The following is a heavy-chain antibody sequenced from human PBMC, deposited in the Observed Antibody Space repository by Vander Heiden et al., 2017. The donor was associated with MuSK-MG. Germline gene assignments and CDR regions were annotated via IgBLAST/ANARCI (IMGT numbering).Heavy chain of an antibody. CDR3: ARAPRGSYYYGMDV. CDR1: GGSISSYY. Sequence: QVQLQESGPGLVKPSETLSLTCPVSGGSISSYYWSWIRQPPGKGLEWIGYIYYSGSTNYNPSLKSRVTISVDTSKNQFSLKPSSVTAADTAVYYCARAPRGSYYYGMDVWGQGTTVTVSS. CDR2: IYYSGST. J-gene: IGHJ6*02. D-gene: IGHD5-12*01. V-gene: IGHV4-59*01.